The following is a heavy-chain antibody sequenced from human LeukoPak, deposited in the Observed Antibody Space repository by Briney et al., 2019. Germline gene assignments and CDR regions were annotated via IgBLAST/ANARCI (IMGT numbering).Heavy chain of an antibody. Sequence: SVKGRFTISRENAKNSLYLQMNSLGAEDTAVYYCAKISRTVTGVDYWGQGTLVTVSS. CDR3: AKISRTVTGVDY. D-gene: IGHD4-11*01. J-gene: IGHJ4*02. V-gene: IGHV3-11*03.